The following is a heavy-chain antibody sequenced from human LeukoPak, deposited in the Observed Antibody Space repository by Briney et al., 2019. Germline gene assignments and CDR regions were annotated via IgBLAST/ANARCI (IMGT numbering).Heavy chain of an antibody. V-gene: IGHV4-34*01. D-gene: IGHD4-17*01. CDR3: ARHVPDYGDYGDAFDI. Sequence: PSETLSLTCAVYGGSFSGYYWSWIRQPPGKGLEWIGSIYYSGSTYYNPSLKSRVTISVDTSKNQFSLKLSSVTAADTAVYYCARHVPDYGDYGDAFDIWGQGTMVTVSS. CDR2: IYYSGST. CDR1: GGSFSGYY. J-gene: IGHJ3*02.